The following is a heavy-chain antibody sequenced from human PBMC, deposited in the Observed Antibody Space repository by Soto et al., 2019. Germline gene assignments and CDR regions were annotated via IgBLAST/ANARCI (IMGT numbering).Heavy chain of an antibody. V-gene: IGHV5-51*01. J-gene: IGHJ6*02. Sequence: PGESLKISCKGSGYSFTSYWIGWVRQMPGKGLEWMGIIYPGDSDTRYSPSFQGQVTISADKSISTAYLQWSSLKASDTAMYYCASQWCSSTSCYYYYYYGMDVWGQGTTVTVSS. CDR2: IYPGDSDT. CDR1: GYSFTSYW. D-gene: IGHD2-2*01. CDR3: ASQWCSSTSCYYYYYYGMDV.